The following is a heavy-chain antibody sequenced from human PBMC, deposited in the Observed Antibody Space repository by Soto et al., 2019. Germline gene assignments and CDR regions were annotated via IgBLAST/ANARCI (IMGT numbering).Heavy chain of an antibody. CDR3: ARALSVTATRKYNWFDP. CDR1: GGSISSYY. D-gene: IGHD2-21*02. V-gene: IGHV4-59*01. J-gene: IGHJ5*02. Sequence: SETLSITCTVSGGSISSYYWSWIRQPPGKGLEWIGYIYYSGSTNYNPSLKSRVTISVDTSKNQFSLKLSSVTAADTAVYYCARALSVTATRKYNWFDPWGQGTLVTVSS. CDR2: IYYSGST.